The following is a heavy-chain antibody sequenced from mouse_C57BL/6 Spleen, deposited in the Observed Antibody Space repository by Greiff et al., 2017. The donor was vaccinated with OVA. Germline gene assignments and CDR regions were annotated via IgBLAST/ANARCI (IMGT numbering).Heavy chain of an antibody. D-gene: IGHD2-2*01. CDR3: ARSTMVTTGQFAY. CDR1: GYTFTSYW. V-gene: IGHV1-52*01. J-gene: IGHJ3*01. Sequence: QVQLQQPGAELVRPGSSVKLSCKASGYTFTSYWMHWVKQRPIQGLEWIGNIDPSDSETHYNQKFKDKATLTVDKSSSTAYMQLSSLTSEDSAVYYCARSTMVTTGQFAYWGQGTLVTVSA. CDR2: IDPSDSET.